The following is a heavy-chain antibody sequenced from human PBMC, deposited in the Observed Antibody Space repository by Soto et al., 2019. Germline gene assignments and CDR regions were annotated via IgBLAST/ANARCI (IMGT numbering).Heavy chain of an antibody. Sequence: PGWSLRLSCTSSVFTFVIYAMSWVRQAPGKGLEWVGFITSKAYGGTTQYAASVKGRFTISRDDSKGIAYLQMNSLRAEDTAVYYCVKYLTTVVTGWGQGSLVTVSS. CDR3: VKYLTTVVTG. D-gene: IGHD4-4*01. J-gene: IGHJ4*02. CDR2: ITSKAYGGTT. V-gene: IGHV3-49*04. CDR1: VFTFVIYA.